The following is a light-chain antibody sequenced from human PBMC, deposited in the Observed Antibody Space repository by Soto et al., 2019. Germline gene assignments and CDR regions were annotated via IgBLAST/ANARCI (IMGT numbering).Light chain of an antibody. J-gene: IGKJ3*01. CDR2: KAS. CDR3: QQYKSYPFT. V-gene: IGKV1-5*03. Sequence: DIQMTQSPSTLSASVGDRVTITCRASQSISTSLAWYQHKPGKAPKLLIYKASSLESGVPSRFSGSGSGTEFTLTISSLQPCYFATFYCQQYKSYPFTFGPGTKVDIK. CDR1: QSISTS.